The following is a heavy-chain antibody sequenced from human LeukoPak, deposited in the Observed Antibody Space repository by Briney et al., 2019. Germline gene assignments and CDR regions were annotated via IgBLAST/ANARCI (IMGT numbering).Heavy chain of an antibody. CDR3: ARSTYYDILTGYSSSGMDV. D-gene: IGHD3-9*01. J-gene: IGHJ6*02. Sequence: SCKVSGYTLTELSMHWVRQAPGKGLEWVSYISSSSSTIYYADSVKGRFTISRDNAKNSLYLQINSLRAEDAAVYYCARSTYYDILTGYSSSGMDVWGQGTTVTVSS. CDR2: ISSSSSTI. V-gene: IGHV3-48*01. CDR1: GYTLTELS.